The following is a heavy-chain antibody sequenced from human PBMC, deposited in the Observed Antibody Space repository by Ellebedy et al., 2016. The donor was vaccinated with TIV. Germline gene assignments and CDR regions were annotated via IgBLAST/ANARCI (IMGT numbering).Heavy chain of an antibody. V-gene: IGHV3-23*01. Sequence: GESLKISCEASGFTFSNYAMGWVRQAPGEGLEWVSTISKSGAETFYSDSVQGRFTRSRDNSKNTLYLEMNSLRAEDTAVYYCASHLSSGYYVYWGQGTLVTVSS. CDR3: ASHLSSGYYVY. CDR2: ISKSGAET. J-gene: IGHJ4*02. D-gene: IGHD3-22*01. CDR1: GFTFSNYA.